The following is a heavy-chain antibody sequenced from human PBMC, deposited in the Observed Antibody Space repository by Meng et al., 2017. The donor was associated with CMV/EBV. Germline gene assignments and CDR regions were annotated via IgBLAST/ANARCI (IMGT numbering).Heavy chain of an antibody. CDR1: GGSISSSSYY. V-gene: IGHV4-39*01. CDR3: ARQVSWFDP. J-gene: IGHJ5*02. CDR2: IYSSGST. Sequence: SLTFTVSGGSISSSSYYWGWIRQPPGKGLEWIGSIYSSGSTYYNPSPKSRVTISVDTSKNQFSLKLSSVTAADTAVYYCARQVSWFDPWGQGTLVTVSS.